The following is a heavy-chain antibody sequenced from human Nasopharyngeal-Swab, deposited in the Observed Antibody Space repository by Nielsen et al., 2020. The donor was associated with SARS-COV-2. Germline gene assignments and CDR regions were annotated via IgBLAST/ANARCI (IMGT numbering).Heavy chain of an antibody. Sequence: ASVKVSCKASGYTFTSYDINWVRQATGQGLEWMGWMNPNSGNTDYAQKFQGRVTMTRNTSISTAYMELSSLRSEDTAVYYCARGAGDSYYYYYYGMDVWGQGTTVTVSS. CDR1: GYTFTSYD. CDR3: ARGAGDSYYYYYYGMDV. V-gene: IGHV1-8*01. D-gene: IGHD2-21*02. J-gene: IGHJ6*02. CDR2: MNPNSGNT.